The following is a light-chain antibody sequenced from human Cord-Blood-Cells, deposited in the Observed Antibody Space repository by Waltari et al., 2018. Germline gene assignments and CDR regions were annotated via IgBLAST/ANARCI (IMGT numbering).Light chain of an antibody. J-gene: IGLJ2*01. Sequence: QSALTQPASVSGSPGQSLTISCTGTSSDVGGYNYVSWYQQHLGKAPKLMIYDVSNRPSGVSNRCSGSKSGNTASLTISGLQAEDEADYYCSSYTSSSTLVVFGGGTKLTVL. CDR2: DVS. CDR1: SSDVGGYNY. V-gene: IGLV2-14*01. CDR3: SSYTSSSTLVV.